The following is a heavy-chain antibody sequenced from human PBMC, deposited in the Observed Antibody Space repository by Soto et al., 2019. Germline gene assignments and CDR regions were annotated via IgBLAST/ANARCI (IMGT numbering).Heavy chain of an antibody. CDR2: IYSGGST. V-gene: IGHV3-66*01. CDR1: GFTVSSNY. Sequence: GGSLRLSCAASGFTVSSNYMSWVRQAPGKGLEWVSVIYSGGSTYYADSVKGRFTISRDNSKNTLYLQMNSLRAEDTAVYYCLVPKFRRDAFDIWGQGTMVTVSS. J-gene: IGHJ3*02. CDR3: LVPKFRRDAFDI.